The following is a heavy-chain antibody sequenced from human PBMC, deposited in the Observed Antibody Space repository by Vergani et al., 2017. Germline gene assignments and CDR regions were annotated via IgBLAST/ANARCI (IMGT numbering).Heavy chain of an antibody. D-gene: IGHD4-17*01. Sequence: EVQLVESGGGLVKPGGSLRLSCAASGFTFSSYSMNWVRQAPGKGLEWVSSISSSSSYIYYADSVKGRFTISRDNAKNSLYLQMNSLRVEDTAVYYCARDVLTTDYYSYYGMDVWGQGTTVTVSS. J-gene: IGHJ6*02. CDR1: GFTFSSYS. CDR2: ISSSSSYI. V-gene: IGHV3-21*01. CDR3: ARDVLTTDYYSYYGMDV.